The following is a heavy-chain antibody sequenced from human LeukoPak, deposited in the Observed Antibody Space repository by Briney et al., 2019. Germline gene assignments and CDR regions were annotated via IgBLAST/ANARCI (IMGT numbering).Heavy chain of an antibody. J-gene: IGHJ4*02. CDR1: GFTFSDYY. V-gene: IGHV3-11*04. CDR2: ISSSGSTI. Sequence: GGSLRLSCAASGFTFSDYYMSWIRQAPGKGLEWVSYISSSGSTIYYADSVKGRFTISRDNSKNTLYLQMGSLRAEDMAVYYCARKMSGFWSGYPDYWGQGTLVTVSS. CDR3: ARKMSGFWSGYPDY. D-gene: IGHD3-3*01.